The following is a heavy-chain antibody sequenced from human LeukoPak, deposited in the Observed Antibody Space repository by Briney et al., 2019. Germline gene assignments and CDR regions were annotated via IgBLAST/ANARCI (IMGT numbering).Heavy chain of an antibody. D-gene: IGHD3-10*01. CDR3: ARGRGFGESLYYYYGMDV. CDR1: GGSIRSADYY. J-gene: IGHJ6*02. Sequence: PSEPLTLPCTVSGGSIRSADYYWSWICQPPGKGLEGFWYLYSSGSTYYNPSLKSRVTISVDTSKNQFSLKLSSVTAADTAVYYCARGRGFGESLYYYYGMDVWGQGTTVTVSS. V-gene: IGHV4-30-4*01. CDR2: LYSSGST.